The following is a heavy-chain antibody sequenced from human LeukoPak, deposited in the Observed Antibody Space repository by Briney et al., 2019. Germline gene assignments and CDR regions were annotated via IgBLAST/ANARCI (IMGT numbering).Heavy chain of an antibody. D-gene: IGHD5-18*01. V-gene: IGHV4-59*11. CDR2: IYYTGIT. J-gene: IGHJ6*02. CDR3: ARTGYGTVNYGMDV. Sequence: PSETLSLTCNVSGGSISSHYWSWIRQPPGKGLEWIGYIYYTGITNYNPSLKSRVTISLDTSKKHFSLKLKSVTTADTAVYYCARTGYGTVNYGMDVWGQGTTVTVSS. CDR1: GGSISSHY.